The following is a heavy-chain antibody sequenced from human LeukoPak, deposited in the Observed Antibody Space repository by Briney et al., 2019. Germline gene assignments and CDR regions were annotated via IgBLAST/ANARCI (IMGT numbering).Heavy chain of an antibody. CDR3: ARPPED. J-gene: IGHJ4*02. CDR2: IWYDGSKK. Sequence: GGSLRLSCAASGFTFSSFGMHWVRQAPGKGLEWVAVIWYDGSKKNYADSVRGRFTISRGNSKNTLYLQMNSLRAEDTGVYYCARPPEDWGQGTLVTVSS. V-gene: IGHV3-33*01. CDR1: GFTFSSFG.